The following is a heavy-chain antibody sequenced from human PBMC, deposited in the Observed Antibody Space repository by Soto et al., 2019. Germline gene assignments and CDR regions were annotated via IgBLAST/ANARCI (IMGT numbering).Heavy chain of an antibody. J-gene: IGHJ4*02. D-gene: IGHD3-10*01. CDR1: GFTFSSYA. Sequence: PGGSLRLSCAASGFTFSSYAMNWVRQAPGKGLEWVSAISGSGGTTYYADSVRGRFTISRDNSKNTLFLQMSSLRAEDTALYYCAKQRAGYGSGSDTFYFDFWGQGTLVTVSS. CDR3: AKQRAGYGSGSDTFYFDF. CDR2: ISGSGGTT. V-gene: IGHV3-23*01.